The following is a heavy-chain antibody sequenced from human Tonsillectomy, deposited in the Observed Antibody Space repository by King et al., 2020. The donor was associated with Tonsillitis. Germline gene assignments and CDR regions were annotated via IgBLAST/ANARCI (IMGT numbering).Heavy chain of an antibody. J-gene: IGHJ4*02. CDR2: IYSSGST. CDR3: ARLLPEYSRSAGCFDY. D-gene: IGHD6-6*01. Sequence: QLQESGPGLAKPSETLSLTCTVSGGSIRSHYWSWIRQPPGEGLEWIGYIYSSGSTNYNPSLKSRVTISVDTSKNQFSLKLSSVTAADTAVYYCARLLPEYSRSAGCFDYWGQGTLVTVSS. V-gene: IGHV4-59*08. CDR1: GGSIRSHY.